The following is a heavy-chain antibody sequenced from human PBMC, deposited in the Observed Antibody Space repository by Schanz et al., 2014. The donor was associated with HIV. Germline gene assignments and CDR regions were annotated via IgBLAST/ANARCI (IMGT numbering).Heavy chain of an antibody. CDR3: ARVATWDYYGMDV. CDR2: ISWNSGNI. V-gene: IGHV3-9*01. Sequence: VQLVESGGGVVQPGESLRLSCEASGFTFDDYDMHWVRQAPGKGLEWVSSISWNSGNIGYADSVKGRFTISRDNSKNTLYVQMNSLRAEDTAVYYCARVATWDYYGMDVWGQGTTVTVSS. CDR1: GFTFDDYD. J-gene: IGHJ6*02.